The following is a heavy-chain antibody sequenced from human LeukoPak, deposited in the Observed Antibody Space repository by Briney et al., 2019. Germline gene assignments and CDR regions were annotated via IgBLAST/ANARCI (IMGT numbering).Heavy chain of an antibody. Sequence: SETLSLTCTVSGGSISSYYWSWIRQPPGKGLEWIGYIYYSGSTNYNPSLKSRVTISVDTSKNQFSLKLSSVTAADTAVYYCARWGIAAAGPSFDYWGQGTLVTVSP. CDR3: ARWGIAAAGPSFDY. CDR2: IYYSGST. V-gene: IGHV4-59*08. CDR1: GGSISSYY. D-gene: IGHD6-13*01. J-gene: IGHJ4*02.